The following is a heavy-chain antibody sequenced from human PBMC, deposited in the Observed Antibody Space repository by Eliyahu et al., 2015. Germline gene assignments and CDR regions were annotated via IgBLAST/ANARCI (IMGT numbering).Heavy chain of an antibody. J-gene: IGHJ4*02. V-gene: IGHV3-23*01. D-gene: IGHD2/OR15-2a*01. CDR1: GFTFSSXA. CDR3: AKDLGRILWAGNDY. CDR2: IXGSGGST. Sequence: EVQLLESGGGLVQPGGSLRLSCAASGFTFSSXAMSWVRQAPGKGLAWVSAIXGSGGSTYYADSVKGRFTISRDNSKNTLYLQMNSLRAEDTAVYYCAKDLGRILWAGNDYWGQGTLVTVSS.